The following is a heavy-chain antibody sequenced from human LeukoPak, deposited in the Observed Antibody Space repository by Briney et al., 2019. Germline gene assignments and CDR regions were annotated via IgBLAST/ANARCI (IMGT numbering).Heavy chain of an antibody. V-gene: IGHV1-8*01. CDR2: MNPNSGNT. D-gene: IGHD1-26*01. J-gene: IGHJ6*03. CDR1: GYTFTSYD. CDR3: ARDNSALGWGYYYYYYMDV. Sequence: ASVKVSCKASGYTFTSYDINWVRQATGQGLEWMGWMNPNSGNTGYAQKFQGRVTMTRNTSISTAYMELSSLRSEDTAVYYRARDNSALGWGYYYYYYMDVWGKGTTVTVSS.